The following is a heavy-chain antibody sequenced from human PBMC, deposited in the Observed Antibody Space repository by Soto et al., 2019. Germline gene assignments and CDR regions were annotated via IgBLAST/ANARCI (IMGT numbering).Heavy chain of an antibody. CDR3: ARVYSSLDYGIDY. V-gene: IGHV3-30-3*01. J-gene: IGHJ4*02. CDR1: GFTFSSYS. Sequence: GGSMRLSCAAFGFTFSSYSMHWVRQNPGKGLEWVAVISYDGSNKYYADSVKGRFTISRDNSKNTLYLQMNSLRPEDTAVYYCARVYSSLDYGIDYWGQGTLVTVSS. CDR2: ISYDGSNK. D-gene: IGHD6-6*01.